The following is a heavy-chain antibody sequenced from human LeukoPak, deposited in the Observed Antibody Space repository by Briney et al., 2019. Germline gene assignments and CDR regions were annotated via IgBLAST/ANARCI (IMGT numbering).Heavy chain of an antibody. J-gene: IGHJ4*02. D-gene: IGHD6-13*01. CDR1: GFTFSSYS. V-gene: IGHV3-21*01. Sequence: GGSLRLSCAASGFTFSSYSMNWVRQAPGNGLEWVSSISSSSSYIYYADSVKGRFTISRDNAKNSLYLQMNSLRAEDTAVYYCARAPLSSSWYVPRANFDYWGQGTLVTVSS. CDR2: ISSSSSYI. CDR3: ARAPLSSSWYVPRANFDY.